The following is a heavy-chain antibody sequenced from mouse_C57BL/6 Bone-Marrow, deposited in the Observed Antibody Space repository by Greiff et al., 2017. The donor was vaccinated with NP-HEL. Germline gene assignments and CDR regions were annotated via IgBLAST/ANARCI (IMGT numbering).Heavy chain of an antibody. J-gene: IGHJ1*03. D-gene: IGHD3-1*01. Sequence: VQVVESDAELVKPGASVKISCKVSGYTFTDHTIHWMKQRPEQGLEWIGYIYPRDGSTKYDEKFNGKATLTADKSYSTAYMQLNSLTSEDSAVYFCARVVQLWYFDVWGTGTTVTVSS. CDR3: ARVVQLWYFDV. V-gene: IGHV1-78*01. CDR2: IYPRDGST. CDR1: GYTFTDHT.